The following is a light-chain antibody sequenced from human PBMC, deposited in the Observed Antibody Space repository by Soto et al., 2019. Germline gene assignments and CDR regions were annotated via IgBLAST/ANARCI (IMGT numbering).Light chain of an antibody. J-gene: IGKJ3*01. CDR2: GAS. Sequence: DIPMTPSPSSLSASVGARVRITCQASQDIKTSLSWFQQKPGRAPKLLIYGASYLETGVPSRFRGSGSGRDFTFTISSLQPEDVATYYCQQYANLPPFTFGPGTKVDIK. V-gene: IGKV1-33*01. CDR3: QQYANLPPFT. CDR1: QDIKTS.